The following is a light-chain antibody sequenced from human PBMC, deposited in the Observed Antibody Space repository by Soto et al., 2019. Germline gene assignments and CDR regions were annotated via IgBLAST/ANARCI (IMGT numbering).Light chain of an antibody. CDR1: SSNIGTNA. CDR3: AAWDDSRNGYV. CDR2: NNN. J-gene: IGLJ1*01. V-gene: IGLV1-44*01. Sequence: QSVLTQPPSASGTPGQRVTISCSGGSSNIGTNAVNWYQQLPGTAPKLLIYNNNQRPSGVPDRFSGSKSGTSASLAISGLQSEDEADYYCAAWDDSRNGYVFGTGTKVTVL.